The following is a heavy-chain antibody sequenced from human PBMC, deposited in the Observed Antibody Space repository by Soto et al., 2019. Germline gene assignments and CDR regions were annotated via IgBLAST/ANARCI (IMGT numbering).Heavy chain of an antibody. CDR1: GGSVNNADYF. J-gene: IGHJ6*02. CDR3: ARDADYGGSRGGMDV. CDR2: IYYSGST. Sequence: QVRLEESGPGLVKPSETLSLICSVSGGSVNNADYFWNWIRLHPENGLEWMGNIYYSGSTRYNPSFKTRATLSIDTSKNQFSLRLNSVTVADTAVYFCARDADYGGSRGGMDVWGRGTTVTVSS. D-gene: IGHD4-17*01. V-gene: IGHV4-31*03.